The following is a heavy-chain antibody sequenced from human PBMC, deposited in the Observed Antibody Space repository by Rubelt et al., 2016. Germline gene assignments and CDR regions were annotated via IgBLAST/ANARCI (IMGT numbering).Heavy chain of an antibody. J-gene: IGHJ4*02. CDR1: A. V-gene: IGHV3-23*01. D-gene: IGHD7-27*01. CDR2: LSGSGDST. CDR3: AKTPNWGSSRYFDH. Sequence: AMSWVRQAPGKGLEWVSALSGSGDSTYYADSVKGRFTISRDNSKNTLYLQMNGLRADDTAVYYCAKTPNWGSSRYFDHWGQGTLVTVSS.